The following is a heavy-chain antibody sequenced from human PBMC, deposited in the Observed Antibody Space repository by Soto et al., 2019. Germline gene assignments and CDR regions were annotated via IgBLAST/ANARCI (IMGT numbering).Heavy chain of an antibody. Sequence: ASVKVSCEASGYSLTSYAMHWVRQAPGQRLEWMGWINAGNGNTKYSQKFQGRVTITRDTSASTAYMELSSLRSEDTAVYYCATEPINSSGWYIGAFDIWGQGTMVTV. J-gene: IGHJ3*02. V-gene: IGHV1-3*01. D-gene: IGHD6-19*01. CDR3: ATEPINSSGWYIGAFDI. CDR1: GYSLTSYA. CDR2: INAGNGNT.